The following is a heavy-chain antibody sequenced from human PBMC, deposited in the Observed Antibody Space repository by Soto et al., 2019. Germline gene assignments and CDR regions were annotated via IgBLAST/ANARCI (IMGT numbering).Heavy chain of an antibody. CDR1: GFSFSTYA. CDR3: ARSRGIAAAGTENWFDP. V-gene: IGHV3-23*01. CDR2: VGRGDST. Sequence: EVQLLESGGGLVQPGGSLRLSCAASGFSFSTYAMSWVRQAPGKGLEWVSTVGRGDSTFYADSVRGRFTISRDNSNNALVLQMNSLRADDTALYYCARSRGIAAAGTENWFDPWGQGTLVTVSS. D-gene: IGHD6-13*01. J-gene: IGHJ5*02.